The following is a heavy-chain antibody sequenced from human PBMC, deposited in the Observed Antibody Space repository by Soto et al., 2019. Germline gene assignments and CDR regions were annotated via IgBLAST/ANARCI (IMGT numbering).Heavy chain of an antibody. D-gene: IGHD3-16*01. CDR1: GYSFTSNW. CDR2: INPVDSDI. Sequence: ESLTISCPGFGYSFTSNWIGWVRQMPGKGLEWMGIINPVDSDIKYSPSFQGQVTISADKSIGTTYLQWNSLKASDTAMYYCARHQRDDASRKIDCWGQGTLVTV. V-gene: IGHV5-51*01. CDR3: ARHQRDDASRKIDC. J-gene: IGHJ4*02.